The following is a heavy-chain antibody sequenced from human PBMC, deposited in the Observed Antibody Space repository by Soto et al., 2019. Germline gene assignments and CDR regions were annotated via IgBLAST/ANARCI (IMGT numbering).Heavy chain of an antibody. V-gene: IGHV3-23*01. J-gene: IGHJ4*02. CDR1: GFTFSDYA. CDR2: ITGSGGRP. D-gene: IGHD3-22*01. Sequence: GGSLRLSCEASGFTFSDYAMDWVRQAPGKGLEWVSAITGSGGRPYYADSVKGRFTISRDRTKNTLYLQMSGLRAEDTAVYFCAKATYYYDSSSYYRVYFDYWGQGALVTVSS. CDR3: AKATYYYDSSSYYRVYFDY.